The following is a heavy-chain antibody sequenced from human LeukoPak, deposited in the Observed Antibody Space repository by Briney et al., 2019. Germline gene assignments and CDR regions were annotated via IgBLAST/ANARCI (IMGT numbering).Heavy chain of an antibody. D-gene: IGHD2-15*01. CDR3: ARGLGYCTGGSCYRYWYFDL. Sequence: SETLSLTCAVYGRSFSGYYWSWIRQPPGKGLEWIGEINHSGSTNYNPSLKSRVTISVDTSKNQFSLKLSSVTAADTAVYYCARGLGYCTGGSCYRYWYFDLWGRGTLVTVSS. V-gene: IGHV4-34*01. CDR2: INHSGST. CDR1: GRSFSGYY. J-gene: IGHJ2*01.